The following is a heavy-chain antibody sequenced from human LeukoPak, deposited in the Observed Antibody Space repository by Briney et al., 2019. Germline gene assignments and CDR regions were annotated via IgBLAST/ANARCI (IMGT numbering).Heavy chain of an antibody. CDR3: ARTVVRNWFDP. CDR1: GYTFTSYY. V-gene: IGHV1-46*01. D-gene: IGHD3-22*01. J-gene: IGHJ5*02. Sequence: ASVKVSCKASGYTFTSYYMHWVRQAPGQGLEWMGIINPSGGSTSYAQKFQGRVTMTRDTSTSTVYMELSSLKSEDMAVYYCARTVVRNWFDPWGQGTLVTVSS. CDR2: INPSGGST.